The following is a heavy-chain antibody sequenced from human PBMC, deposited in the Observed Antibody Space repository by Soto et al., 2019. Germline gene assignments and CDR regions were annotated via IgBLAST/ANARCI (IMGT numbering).Heavy chain of an antibody. CDR2: IYYSGST. D-gene: IGHD3-16*02. J-gene: IGHJ4*02. CDR1: GGSISSSSYY. V-gene: IGHV4-39*01. Sequence: QLQLQESGPGLVKPSETLSLTCTVSGGSISSSSYYWGWIRQPPGKGLEWIGSIYYSGSTYYNPSLKSRVTISVDTSKNQFSLKLSSVTAADTAVYYCAVPSLMGELSLLAHPSFDYWGQGTLVTVSS. CDR3: AVPSLMGELSLLAHPSFDY.